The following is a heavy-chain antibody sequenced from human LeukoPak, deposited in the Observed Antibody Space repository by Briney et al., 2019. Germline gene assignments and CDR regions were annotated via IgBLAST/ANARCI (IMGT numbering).Heavy chain of an antibody. CDR3: ARYYYDSSGYLHY. CDR1: GYTFTSYG. D-gene: IGHD3-22*01. V-gene: IGHV1-18*01. J-gene: IGHJ4*02. Sequence: ASVKVSFKASGYTFTSYGISWVRQAPGQGREWMGWISAYNGKTNYAQKLQGRVSMTTDRSRSTAYMELRSLRSDDTAVYYCARYYYDSSGYLHYWGQGTLVTVSS. CDR2: ISAYNGKT.